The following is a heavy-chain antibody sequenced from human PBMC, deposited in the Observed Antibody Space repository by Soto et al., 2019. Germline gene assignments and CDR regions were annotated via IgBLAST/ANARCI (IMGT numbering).Heavy chain of an antibody. CDR2: IYYSGST. V-gene: IGHV4-59*01. J-gene: IGHJ2*01. CDR1: GGSISSYY. D-gene: IGHD3-16*02. Sequence: QVQLQESGPGLVKPSETLSLTCTVSGGSISSYYWSWIRQPPGKGLEWIGYIYYSGSTNYNPSLKSRFTISVDTSKHQFSLKLSSVTAADTAVYYCARIVAKRWYFDLWGRGTLVTVSS. CDR3: ARIVAKRWYFDL.